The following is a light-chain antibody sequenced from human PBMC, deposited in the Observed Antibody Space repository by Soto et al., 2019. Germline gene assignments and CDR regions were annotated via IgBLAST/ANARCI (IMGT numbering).Light chain of an antibody. CDR1: QSVGSNY. Sequence: EIVLTQSPGTLSLSPGERATLSCRASQSVGSNYLAWYQQKPGQAPRLLLYGASNRATGIPDRFSGSGSGTDFTLTSSRLEPEDFAVYYCQQYGGSPPVTFGGGTRVEIK. V-gene: IGKV3-20*01. CDR3: QQYGGSPPVT. CDR2: GAS. J-gene: IGKJ4*01.